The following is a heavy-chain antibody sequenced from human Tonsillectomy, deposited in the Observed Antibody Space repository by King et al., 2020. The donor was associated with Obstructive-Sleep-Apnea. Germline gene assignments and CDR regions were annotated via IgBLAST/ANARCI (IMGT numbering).Heavy chain of an antibody. J-gene: IGHJ1*01. V-gene: IGHV1-69*01. CDR2: IIPIFGTA. D-gene: IGHD4-23*01. CDR3: AGPPGIGNDAEYFQH. Sequence: VQLVESGAEVKKPGSSVKVSCKASGGTFSNYAFSWVRQAPGQGLEWMGGIIPIFGTANYAQKFQGRVTITADESTSTAYMGLGSLRSEDTAVYYCAGPPGIGNDAEYFQHWGQGTLVTVSS. CDR1: GGTFSNYA.